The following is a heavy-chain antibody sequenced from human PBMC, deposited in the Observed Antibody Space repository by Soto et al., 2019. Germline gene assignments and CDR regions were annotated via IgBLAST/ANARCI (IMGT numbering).Heavy chain of an antibody. CDR2: VYYTGTT. D-gene: IGHD5-18*01. CDR1: GSPISPHY. J-gene: IGHJ3*01. Sequence: SETLSLTCAVSGSPISPHYWSWIRQAPGKGLEWIGYVYYTGTTNYNPSLKSRVTISIDRSKNQISLDLTSATAADTAVYYCARDGYRYPGTFDFWGPGTMVTVSS. V-gene: IGHV4-59*11. CDR3: ARDGYRYPGTFDF.